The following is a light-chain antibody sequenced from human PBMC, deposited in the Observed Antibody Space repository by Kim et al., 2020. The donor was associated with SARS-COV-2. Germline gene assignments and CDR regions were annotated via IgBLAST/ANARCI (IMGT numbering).Light chain of an antibody. CDR2: GAS. CDR1: QSASSSY. CDR3: QQYGSSLYT. Sequence: PGEIAPLSGRASQSASSSYLAWDHQHPGQAPRLLIYGASSRATGIQDRFSGSGSGTDFTLTISRLEPEDFAVYYGQQYGSSLYTFGQGTKLEI. V-gene: IGKV3-20*01. J-gene: IGKJ2*01.